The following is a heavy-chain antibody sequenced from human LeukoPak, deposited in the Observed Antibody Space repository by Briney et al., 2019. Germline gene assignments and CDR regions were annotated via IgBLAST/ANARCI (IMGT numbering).Heavy chain of an antibody. J-gene: IGHJ4*02. D-gene: IGHD3-10*01. CDR2: ISAYNGNT. CDR1: GYTFTSYG. V-gene: IGHV1-18*01. Sequence: VASVKVSCKASGYTFTSYGISWVRQAPGQGLEWMGWISAYNGNTNYAQKLQGRVTMTTDTSTSTAYMELRSLGSDDTAVYYCASTPGLWFGAHFDYWGQGTLVTVSS. CDR3: ASTPGLWFGAHFDY.